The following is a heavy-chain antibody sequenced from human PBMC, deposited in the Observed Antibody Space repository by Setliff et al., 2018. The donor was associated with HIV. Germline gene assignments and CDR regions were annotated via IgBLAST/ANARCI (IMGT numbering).Heavy chain of an antibody. J-gene: IGHJ4*02. D-gene: IGHD6-13*01. Sequence: SVKVSCKGSGDTFTSFAINWVRQAPGQGLEWLGRIIPVFGTANYAQKFQARVTITADKSTNTAYMALSSLRHDDTAIYYCARGIAATLDYWGQGTLVTVSS. CDR1: GDTFTSFA. CDR3: ARGIAATLDY. CDR2: IIPVFGTA. V-gene: IGHV1-69*06.